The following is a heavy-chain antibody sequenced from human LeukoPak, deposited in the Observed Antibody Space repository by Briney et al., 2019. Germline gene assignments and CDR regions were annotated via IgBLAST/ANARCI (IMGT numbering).Heavy chain of an antibody. CDR3: ARESSGWCHFDY. D-gene: IGHD6-19*01. CDR1: GFAFSDYY. V-gene: IGHV3-11*06. Sequence: GGSLRLSCAASGFAFSDYYMSWIRQAPGKGLEWVSYISSSSSYTNYADSVKGRFTISRDNAKNSLYLQTNSLRAEDTAVYYCARESSGWCHFDYWGQGTLVTVSS. CDR2: ISSSSSYT. J-gene: IGHJ4*02.